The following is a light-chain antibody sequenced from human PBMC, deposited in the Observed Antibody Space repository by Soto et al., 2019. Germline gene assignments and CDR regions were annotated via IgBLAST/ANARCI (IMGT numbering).Light chain of an antibody. CDR1: SRDFGNYNL. J-gene: IGLJ2*01. CDR2: DGS. V-gene: IGLV2-23*01. Sequence: QSVLTQPASVSGSPGQSITISCTGASRDFGNYNLVSWYQQHPGKAPKIIIFDGSKLPSGVSDRFSASKSGNTASLTISGLQAADEAQYYCCSYARTILFGGGTKVTVL. CDR3: CSYARTIL.